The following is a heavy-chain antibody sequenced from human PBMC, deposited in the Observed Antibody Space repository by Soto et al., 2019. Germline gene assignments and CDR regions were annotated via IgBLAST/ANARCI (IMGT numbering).Heavy chain of an antibody. J-gene: IGHJ6*02. CDR2: IDPSDSYT. CDR1: GYSFTSYW. V-gene: IGHV5-10-1*01. Sequence: GESLKISCKGSGYSFTSYWISWVRQMPGKGLEWMGRIDPSDSYTNYSPSFQGHVTISADKSISTAYLQWSSLKASDTAMYYCARDYSNYHYYYGMDAWGQGXTVTVPS. D-gene: IGHD4-4*01. CDR3: ARDYSNYHYYYGMDA.